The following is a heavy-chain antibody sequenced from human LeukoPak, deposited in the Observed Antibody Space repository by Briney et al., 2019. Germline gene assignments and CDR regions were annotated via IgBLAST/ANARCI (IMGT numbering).Heavy chain of an antibody. CDR1: GFTFDDYA. CDR2: ISWNSGSI. J-gene: IGHJ4*02. Sequence: GRSLRLSCAASGFTFDDYAMPWVRQAPGKGLEWVSGISWNSGSIGYADSVRGRFTISRDNAKNSLYLQMNSLRAEDTALYYCAKDNFGTGLYFDYWGQGTLVTVSS. CDR3: AKDNFGTGLYFDY. V-gene: IGHV3-9*01. D-gene: IGHD1-7*01.